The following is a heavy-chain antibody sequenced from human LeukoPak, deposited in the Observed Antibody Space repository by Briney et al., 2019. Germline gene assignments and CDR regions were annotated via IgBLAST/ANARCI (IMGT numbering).Heavy chain of an antibody. J-gene: IGHJ3*02. V-gene: IGHV3-23*01. CDR1: GFTFSSYA. Sequence: GGSLRLSCAASGFTFSSYAMSWVRQAPGKGLEWVSAISGSGGSTYYADSVKGRFTISRDNSKNTLYLQMNSLRAEDTAVYYCAKTRGYCSSTSCLADAFDIWGQGTMVTVSS. CDR3: AKTRGYCSSTSCLADAFDI. CDR2: ISGSGGST. D-gene: IGHD2-2*01.